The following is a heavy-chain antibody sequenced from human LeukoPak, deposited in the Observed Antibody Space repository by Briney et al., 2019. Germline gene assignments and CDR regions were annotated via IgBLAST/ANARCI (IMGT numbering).Heavy chain of an antibody. CDR1: GVSISNDY. CDR2: IYYSGTT. V-gene: IGHV4-59*08. Sequence: SETLSLTCTVSGVSISNDYWSWIRQPPGKGLEWIGCIYYSGTTNYNPSLKSRVTMSVDTSKNQFSLKLSSVTAADTAVYYCARLRPVNWFDPWGQGTLVTASS. J-gene: IGHJ5*02. CDR3: ARLRPVNWFDP.